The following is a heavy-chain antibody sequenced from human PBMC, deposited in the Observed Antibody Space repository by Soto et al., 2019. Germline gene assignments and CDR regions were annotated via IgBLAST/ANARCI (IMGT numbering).Heavy chain of an antibody. V-gene: IGHV4-31*03. D-gene: IGHD4-4*01. CDR1: GGSISSGGYY. Sequence: QVQLQESGPGLVKPSQTLSLTCTVSGGSISSGGYYWSWIRQHPGKGLEGIGYIYYSGSTYYNPSLKSRVTISVDTSKNQSSLKLSSVTAADTAVYYCARIRLTTPGGGHHMDVWGKGTTVTVSS. J-gene: IGHJ6*03. CDR2: IYYSGST. CDR3: ARIRLTTPGGGHHMDV.